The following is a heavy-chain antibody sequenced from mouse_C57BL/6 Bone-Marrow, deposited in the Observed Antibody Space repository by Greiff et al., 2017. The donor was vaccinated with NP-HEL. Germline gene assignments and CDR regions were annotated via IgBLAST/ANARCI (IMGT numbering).Heavy chain of an antibody. Sequence: QVQLQQSGPGLVQPSQSLSITCTVSGFSLTSYGVHWVRQSPGKGLEWLGVIWRGGSTDYNAAFMSRLSITKDNSKSQVFFKMNSLQADDTAIYYCAKKRGVYYYGRGAVDYWGQGTSVTVSS. D-gene: IGHD1-1*01. J-gene: IGHJ4*01. CDR2: IWRGGST. CDR1: GFSLTSYG. CDR3: AKKRGVYYYGRGAVDY. V-gene: IGHV2-5*01.